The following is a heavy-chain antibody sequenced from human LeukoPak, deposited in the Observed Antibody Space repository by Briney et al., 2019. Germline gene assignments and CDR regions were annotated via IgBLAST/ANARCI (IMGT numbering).Heavy chain of an antibody. Sequence: GGSLRLSCAGSGFIFNNYAMHWVRQPPGKGLEWVSGISWNSGTIDYADSVRGRFAISRDNAKNSLYLQMDSLRVEDTAFYYCAKDNRRHYTSGPNPDSLHWGQGALVTVSS. CDR2: ISWNSGTI. CDR3: AKDNRRHYTSGPNPDSLH. D-gene: IGHD6-19*01. V-gene: IGHV3-9*01. CDR1: GFIFNNYA. J-gene: IGHJ4*02.